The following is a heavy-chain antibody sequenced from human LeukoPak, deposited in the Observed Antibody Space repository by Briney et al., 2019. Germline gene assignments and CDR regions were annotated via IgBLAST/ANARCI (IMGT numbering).Heavy chain of an antibody. D-gene: IGHD3-22*01. CDR1: GFTVSSNY. CDR2: ISSSSSCI. J-gene: IGHJ4*02. Sequence: GGSLRLSCAASGFTVSSNYMSWVRQAPGKGLEWVSSISSSSSCIYYADSVKGRFTISRDNAKNSLYLQMNSLRAEDTAVYYCAREHYYDSSGHPRSDYWGQGTLVTVSS. V-gene: IGHV3-21*01. CDR3: AREHYYDSSGHPRSDY.